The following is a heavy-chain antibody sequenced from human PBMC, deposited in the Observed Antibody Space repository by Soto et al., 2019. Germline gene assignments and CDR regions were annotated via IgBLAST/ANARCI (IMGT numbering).Heavy chain of an antibody. Sequence: GGSLRLSCAASGFTFSSYGMHWVRQAPGKGLEWVSSVSSSNNYIYYGDSVKGRFTISRDNAKNSLYLQMKSLRAEDTAVYYCARDIGGYALYGMDVWGQGTTVTVSS. V-gene: IGHV3-21*01. CDR2: VSSSNNYI. CDR1: GFTFSSYG. J-gene: IGHJ6*02. D-gene: IGHD5-12*01. CDR3: ARDIGGYALYGMDV.